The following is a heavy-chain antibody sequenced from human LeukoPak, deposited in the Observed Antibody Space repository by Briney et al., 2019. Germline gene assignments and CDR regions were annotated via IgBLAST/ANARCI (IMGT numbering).Heavy chain of an antibody. V-gene: IGHV3-21*01. Sequence: GGSLRLSCAASGFTFSSYEMNWVRQAPGKGLEWVSSISGSSGYIYYADSMKGRFTISRDNAKNSLYLQMNSLRAEDTAVYYCARYRDYYGSADYWGQGTLVTVSS. CDR3: ARYRDYYGSADY. CDR2: ISGSSGYI. CDR1: GFTFSSYE. J-gene: IGHJ4*02. D-gene: IGHD3-10*01.